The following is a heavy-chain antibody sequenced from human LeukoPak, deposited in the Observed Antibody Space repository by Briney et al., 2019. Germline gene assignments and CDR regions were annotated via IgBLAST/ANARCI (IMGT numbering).Heavy chain of an antibody. Sequence: SVTVSFKASGGTFSSYAISWVRQAPGQGLEWMGRIIPILGIANYAQKFQGRVTITADKSTSTAYMELSSLRSEDTAVYYCASSDVLLWFGEPNYYGMDVWGQGTTVTVSS. V-gene: IGHV1-69*04. CDR1: GGTFSSYA. CDR3: ASSDVLLWFGEPNYYGMDV. J-gene: IGHJ6*02. CDR2: IIPILGIA. D-gene: IGHD3-10*01.